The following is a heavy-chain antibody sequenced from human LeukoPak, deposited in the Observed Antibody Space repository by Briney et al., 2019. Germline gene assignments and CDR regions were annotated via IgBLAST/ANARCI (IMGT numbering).Heavy chain of an antibody. CDR3: ARSGSYPEYNWFDP. J-gene: IGHJ5*02. D-gene: IGHD1-26*01. Sequence: ASVKVSCKASGHTFTGYYMHWVRQAPGQGLEWMGWINPNSGGTNYAQKFQGRVTMTRDTSISTAYMELSRLRSDDTAVYYCARSGSYPEYNWFDPWGQGTLVTVSS. CDR2: INPNSGGT. V-gene: IGHV1-2*02. CDR1: GHTFTGYY.